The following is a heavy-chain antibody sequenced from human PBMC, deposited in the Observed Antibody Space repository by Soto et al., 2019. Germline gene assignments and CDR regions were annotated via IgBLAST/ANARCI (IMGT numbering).Heavy chain of an antibody. CDR3: AREEVPQWFTRGYYGMDV. Sequence: QVQLQQWGAGLLRPSETLSLTCAVHGGSFSGYYWTWVRQPPGKGLEWIGYINHSGSTNYNSSLTSRVTISVDTSKNQLSLKLRSVTAADTAVYYCAREEVPQWFTRGYYGMDVWGQGTTVTVSS. V-gene: IGHV4-34*01. D-gene: IGHD2-2*01. CDR1: GGSFSGYY. J-gene: IGHJ6*02. CDR2: INHSGST.